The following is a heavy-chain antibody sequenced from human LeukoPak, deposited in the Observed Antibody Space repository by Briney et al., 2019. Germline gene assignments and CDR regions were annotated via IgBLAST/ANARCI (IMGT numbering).Heavy chain of an antibody. CDR2: INPNSGGT. D-gene: IGHD3-22*01. J-gene: IGHJ6*03. CDR1: GYTFTGYY. CDR3: ARDRVSYDSSGWGYCYYYMDV. V-gene: IGHV1-2*02. Sequence: GASVKVSCKASGYTFTGYYMHWVRQAPGQGLEWMGWINPNSGGTNYAQKFQGRVTMTRDTSISTAYMELSRLRSDDTAVYYCARDRVSYDSSGWGYCYYYMDVWGKGTTVTISS.